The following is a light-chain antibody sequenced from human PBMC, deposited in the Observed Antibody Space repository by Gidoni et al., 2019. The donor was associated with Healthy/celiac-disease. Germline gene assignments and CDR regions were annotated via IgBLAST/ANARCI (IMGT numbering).Light chain of an antibody. Sequence: EIVLTQSPGTLSFSPGERATLSCRASQSVSSSYLAWYHQKPGQAPRLLIYGASSRATGIPDRFSGSGSGTDFTLTISRLEPEDFAVYYCQQYGSSHTFGQGTKLEIK. V-gene: IGKV3-20*01. J-gene: IGKJ2*01. CDR1: QSVSSSY. CDR2: GAS. CDR3: QQYGSSHT.